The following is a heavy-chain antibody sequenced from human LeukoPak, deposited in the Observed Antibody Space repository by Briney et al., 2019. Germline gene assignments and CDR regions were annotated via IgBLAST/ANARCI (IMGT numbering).Heavy chain of an antibody. J-gene: IGHJ4*02. Sequence: SETLSLTCVVSGGSISGYHWSWIRQPPGKGLEWIGYIYYSGSTNYNPSLKSRVTISVDTSKNQFSLRLSSVTAADTAVYYCARVSGDQLLTFGYWGQGTLVTVSS. D-gene: IGHD2-2*01. CDR1: GGSISGYH. CDR3: ARVSGDQLLTFGY. CDR2: IYYSGST. V-gene: IGHV4-59*01.